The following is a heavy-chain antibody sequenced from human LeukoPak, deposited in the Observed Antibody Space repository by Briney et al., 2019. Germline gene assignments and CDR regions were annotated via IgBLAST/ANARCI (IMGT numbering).Heavy chain of an antibody. CDR3: ARSLRGSGYDWAPYYYYYYYMDV. CDR1: GYTFTGYY. Sequence: ASVKVSCKASGYTFTGYYMHWVRQAPGQGLEWMGWINPNSGGTNYTQKFQGRVTMTRDTSISTAYMELSRLRSDDTAVYYCARSLRGSGYDWAPYYYYYYYMDVWGKGTTVSVSS. J-gene: IGHJ6*03. CDR2: INPNSGGT. V-gene: IGHV1-2*02. D-gene: IGHD5-12*01.